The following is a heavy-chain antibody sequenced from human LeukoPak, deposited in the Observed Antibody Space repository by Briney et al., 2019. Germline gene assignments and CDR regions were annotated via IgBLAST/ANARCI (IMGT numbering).Heavy chain of an antibody. J-gene: IGHJ4*02. V-gene: IGHV4-38-2*02. CDR3: ARGTGIVRN. D-gene: IGHD1-26*01. CDR2: IYHSGST. CDR1: GYSISSGYY. Sequence: PSETLSLTCTVSGYSISSGYYWGWIRQPPGKGLEWIGSIYHSGSTYYNPSLKSRLTISVDTSKNQFSLKLTSVTAADTAVYYCARGTGIVRNWGQGTLVTVSS.